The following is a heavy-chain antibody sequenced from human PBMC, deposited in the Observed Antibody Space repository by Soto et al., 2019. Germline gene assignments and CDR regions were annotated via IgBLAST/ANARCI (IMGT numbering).Heavy chain of an antibody. Sequence: EVQLLESGGDLVQPGGSLRLSCAASGFTFSSYAMTWVRQAPGKGLEWVAAISDTGGTTYYADSVKGRFTISRDNSKNTLYMQMNSLRAEDTAIYQCAKDQHNWNQCYFDHWGQGNPVNVSS. CDR2: ISDTGGTT. CDR1: GFTFSSYA. CDR3: AKDQHNWNQCYFDH. V-gene: IGHV3-23*01. J-gene: IGHJ4*02. D-gene: IGHD1-1*01.